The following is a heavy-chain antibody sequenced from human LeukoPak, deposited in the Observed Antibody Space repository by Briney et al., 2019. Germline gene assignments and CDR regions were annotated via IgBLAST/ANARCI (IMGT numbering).Heavy chain of an antibody. D-gene: IGHD3-10*01. J-gene: IGHJ6*04. CDR1: GFTFSSYW. CDR2: IKQDGSEK. V-gene: IGHV3-7*03. CDR3: ARLPEWFGELSPARGMDV. Sequence: GGSLRLSCAASGFTFSSYWMSWVRQAPGKGLEWVANIKQDGSEKYYVDSVKGRFTISRDNAKNSLYLQVNSLRAEDTAVYYCARLPEWFGELSPARGMDVWGKGTTVTVSS.